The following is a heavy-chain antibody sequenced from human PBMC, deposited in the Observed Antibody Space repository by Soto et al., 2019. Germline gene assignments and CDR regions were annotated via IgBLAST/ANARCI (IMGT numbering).Heavy chain of an antibody. V-gene: IGHV3-74*01. CDR2: INSDGAIT. Sequence: GGSLRLSCAASGFTFSSYWMFWVRQAPSTGLMWVSRINSDGAITDYADSVRGRFTISRDNAKNTLYLQLNSLRAEDTAVYYCAREFYGSGIWGQGTLVTVSS. J-gene: IGHJ4*02. D-gene: IGHD3-10*01. CDR3: AREFYGSGI. CDR1: GFTFSSYW.